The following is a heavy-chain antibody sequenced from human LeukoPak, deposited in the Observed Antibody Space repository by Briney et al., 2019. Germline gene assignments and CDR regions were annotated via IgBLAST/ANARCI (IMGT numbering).Heavy chain of an antibody. CDR3: ARSITMIVVFFDY. Sequence: SETLSLTCTVSGGSISSSSYYWGWIRQPPGKGLEWIGSIYYSGSTYYNPSLKSRVTISVDTSKNQSSLKLSSVTAADTAVYYCARSITMIVVFFDYWGQGTLVTVSS. J-gene: IGHJ4*02. CDR1: GGSISSSSYY. D-gene: IGHD3-22*01. CDR2: IYYSGST. V-gene: IGHV4-39*01.